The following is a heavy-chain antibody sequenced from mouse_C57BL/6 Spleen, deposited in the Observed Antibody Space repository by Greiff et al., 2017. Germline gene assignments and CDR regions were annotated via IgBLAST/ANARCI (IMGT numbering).Heavy chain of an antibody. Sequence: EVKLVESGGGLVKPGGSLKLSCAASGFTFSSYAMSWVRQTPEKRLAWVATISDGGSYTYYPDNVKGRFTISRDNAKNNLYLQMSHLKSEDTAMYYCARDLTTVVAEGYWYFDVWGTGTTVTVSS. CDR3: ARDLTTVVAEGYWYFDV. J-gene: IGHJ1*03. D-gene: IGHD1-1*01. CDR2: ISDGGSYT. V-gene: IGHV5-4*01. CDR1: GFTFSSYA.